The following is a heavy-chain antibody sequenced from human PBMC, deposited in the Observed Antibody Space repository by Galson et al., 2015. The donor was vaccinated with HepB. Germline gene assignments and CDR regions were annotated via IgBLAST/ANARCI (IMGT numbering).Heavy chain of an antibody. D-gene: IGHD1-26*01. V-gene: IGHV4-30-4*07. CDR3: ARDRKASGSYSWDGYFDL. Sequence: TLSLTCAVSGGSISSGGYSWSWIRQPPGKGLEWIGYIYYSGSTYYNPSLKSRVTISVDTSKNQFSLKLSSVTAADTAVYYCARDRKASGSYSWDGYFDLWGRGTLVTVSS. J-gene: IGHJ2*01. CDR1: GGSISSGGYS. CDR2: IYYSGST.